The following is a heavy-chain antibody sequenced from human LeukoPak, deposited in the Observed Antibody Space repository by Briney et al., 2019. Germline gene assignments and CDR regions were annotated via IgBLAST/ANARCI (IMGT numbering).Heavy chain of an antibody. V-gene: IGHV3-21*01. D-gene: IGHD6-19*01. CDR3: AKEVAGLLYYFDY. CDR1: GFTFSSYS. CDR2: ISSSSSYI. Sequence: PGGSLRLSCAASGFTFSSYSMNWVRQAPGKGVEWVSSISSSSSYIYYADSVKGRFTISRDNSKNTLYLQMNSLRAEDTAVYYCAKEVAGLLYYFDYWGQGTLVTVSS. J-gene: IGHJ4*02.